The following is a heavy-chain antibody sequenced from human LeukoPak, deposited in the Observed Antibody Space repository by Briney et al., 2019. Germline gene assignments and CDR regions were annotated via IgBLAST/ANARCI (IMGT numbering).Heavy chain of an antibody. D-gene: IGHD1-7*01. J-gene: IGHJ5*01. CDR2: ISGSGGST. CDR3: AKDLGNRNSGTPGSS. CDR1: GFTFSSYA. V-gene: IGHV3-23*01. Sequence: GGSLRLSCAASGFTFSSYAMSWVRQAPGKGLEWVSAISGSGGSTYYADSVKGRFTISRDNSKNTLYLQMNSLRAEDTAVYYCAKDLGNRNSGTPGSSWGQGTLVTVSS.